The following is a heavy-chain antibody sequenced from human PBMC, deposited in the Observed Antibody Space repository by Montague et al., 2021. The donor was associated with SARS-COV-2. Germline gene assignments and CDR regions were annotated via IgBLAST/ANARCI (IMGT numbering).Heavy chain of an antibody. V-gene: IGHV4-30-2*06. J-gene: IGHJ3*01. Sequence: TLSLTCAVFGGSINSGGYSWSWIRQSPGKGLVWIGYILHSGSTYHNPSLWSRVTISVDRSKSQFSLNLTSMTAADMAVYFCARAASARGTFDVWGQGTVVTVSS. CDR2: ILHSGST. CDR1: GGSINSGGYS. CDR3: ARAASARGTFDV. D-gene: IGHD1-1*01.